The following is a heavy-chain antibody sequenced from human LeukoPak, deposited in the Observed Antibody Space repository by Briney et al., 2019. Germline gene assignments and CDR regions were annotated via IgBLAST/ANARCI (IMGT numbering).Heavy chain of an antibody. CDR2: IKEDGSAT. J-gene: IGHJ3*02. CDR1: GFTFSTYW. CDR3: ARYYDSSEIAFGI. V-gene: IGHV3-7*01. D-gene: IGHD3-22*01. Sequence: GGSLRLSCAASGFTFSTYWMTWVRQAPGKGPEWVANIKEDGSATYYVDSVKGRFTISRDNAKKSLYLQMNSLRAEDTAVYYCARYYDSSEIAFGIWGQGTMVTVSS.